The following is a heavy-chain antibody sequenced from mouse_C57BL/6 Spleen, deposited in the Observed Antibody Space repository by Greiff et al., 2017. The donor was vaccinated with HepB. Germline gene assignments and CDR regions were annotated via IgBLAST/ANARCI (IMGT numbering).Heavy chain of an antibody. D-gene: IGHD2-5*01. V-gene: IGHV1-22*01. CDR2: INPNNGGT. CDR1: GYTFTDYN. CDR3: ARSLYYSNNGAY. Sequence: VQLQQSGPELVKPGASVKMSCKASGYTFTDYNMHWVKQSHGKSLEWIGYINPNNGGTSYNQKFKGKATLTVNKSSSTAYMELRSLTSEDSAVYYCARSLYYSNNGAYWGQGTLVTVSA. J-gene: IGHJ3*01.